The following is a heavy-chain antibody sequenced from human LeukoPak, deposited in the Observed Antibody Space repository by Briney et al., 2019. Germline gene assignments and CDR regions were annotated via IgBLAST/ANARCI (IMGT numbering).Heavy chain of an antibody. D-gene: IGHD6-6*01. Sequence: GGSLRLSCTASGFTFSDYWMTWVRQAPGKGPEWVANIKQDGSQRYYVDSVRSRFTIPRDNAKNSLFLQMNGLRAEDTAVYYCARRGGSSSRRSPIDYWGQGTLVTVSS. CDR3: ARRGGSSSRRSPIDY. CDR2: IKQDGSQR. CDR1: GFTFSDYW. J-gene: IGHJ4*02. V-gene: IGHV3-7*01.